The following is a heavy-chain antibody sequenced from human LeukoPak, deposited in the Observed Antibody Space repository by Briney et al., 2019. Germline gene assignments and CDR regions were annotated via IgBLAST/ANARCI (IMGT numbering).Heavy chain of an antibody. CDR3: ARHDSFIPY. J-gene: IGHJ4*02. D-gene: IGHD5-18*01. CDR2: ISDNEGTT. Sequence: GGSLRLSCAASGFTFNYDAMSWVRQAPGKALEWVSGISDNEGTTYYTDSVKGRFTISRDNTKNTVYLQMNNLRADDTAVYFCARHDSFIPYWGQGTLVTVSS. CDR1: GFTFNYDA. V-gene: IGHV3-23*01.